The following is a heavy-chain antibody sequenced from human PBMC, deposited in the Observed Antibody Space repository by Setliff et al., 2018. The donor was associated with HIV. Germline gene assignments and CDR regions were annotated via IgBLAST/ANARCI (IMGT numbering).Heavy chain of an antibody. CDR1: GGPFGVYR. D-gene: IGHD3-10*01. J-gene: IGHJ5*02. Sequence: LSLTCTISGGPFGVYRWSWIRQSAGRGLAWSGRIDSSGTTDYKPSLKGRVAISVDTSRNQFSPRVTSVTAADTAVYFCARDRHSSGLGSYGPWGPGILVTVSS. CDR3: ARDRHSSGLGSYGP. CDR2: IDSSGTT. V-gene: IGHV4-4*07.